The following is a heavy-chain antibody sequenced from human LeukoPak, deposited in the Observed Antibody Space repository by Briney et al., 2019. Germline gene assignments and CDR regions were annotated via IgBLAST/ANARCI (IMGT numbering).Heavy chain of an antibody. CDR2: ISAYAART. CDR1: GFDFSSYA. D-gene: IGHD1-26*01. Sequence: GGSLRLSCVASGFDFSSYAMTWVRQAPGRGLEWVSTISAYAARTYYADSVKGRFTTSRENSKSTLSLQMNSLRAEDTALYYCAKDPLGGGSSLINWFDSWGQGVWVTVSS. J-gene: IGHJ5*01. CDR3: AKDPLGGGSSLINWFDS. V-gene: IGHV3-23*01.